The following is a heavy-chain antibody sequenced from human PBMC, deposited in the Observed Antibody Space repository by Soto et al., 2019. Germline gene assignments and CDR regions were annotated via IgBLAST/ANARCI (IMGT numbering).Heavy chain of an antibody. CDR1: GGSISSPNFY. Sequence: SETLSLTCTVSGGSISSPNFYWSWIRQHPGKGLEWIGHIYNNGTTYYNPTLKNRVSISVDTSKNKFSLKLSSVTAADTAVYYCARASMVRGATGSNYYYYGMDVWGQGTTVT. CDR2: IYNNGTT. D-gene: IGHD3-10*01. CDR3: ARASMVRGATGSNYYYYGMDV. J-gene: IGHJ6*02. V-gene: IGHV4-31*03.